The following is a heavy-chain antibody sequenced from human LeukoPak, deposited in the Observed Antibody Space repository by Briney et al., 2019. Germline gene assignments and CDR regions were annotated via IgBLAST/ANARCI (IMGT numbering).Heavy chain of an antibody. Sequence: GASVKVSCKASGYTFTSYYMHWVRQAPGQGLEWMGRIIPILGIANYAQKFQGRVTITADKSTSTAYMELSSLRSEDTAVYYCARSTVTTNDFDYWGQGTLVTVSS. J-gene: IGHJ4*02. D-gene: IGHD4-17*01. CDR1: GYTFTSYY. CDR3: ARSTVTTNDFDY. CDR2: IIPILGIA. V-gene: IGHV1-69*02.